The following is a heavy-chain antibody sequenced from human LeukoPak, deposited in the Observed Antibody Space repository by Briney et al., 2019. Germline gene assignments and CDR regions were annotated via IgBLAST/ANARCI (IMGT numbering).Heavy chain of an antibody. CDR1: GGSTNTYC. CDR2: IYPSGST. J-gene: IGHJ4*02. CDR3: ARDRSGYSEYYFDY. V-gene: IGHV4-4*07. D-gene: IGHD5-12*01. Sequence: PSETLSLTCTVSGGSTNTYCWSWIRQPAEKGLEWIGRIYPSGSTYYNPSLKSRVTISIDKSKNQFSLRLTSVTAADTAGYYCARDRSGYSEYYFDYWGQGSLVTVSS.